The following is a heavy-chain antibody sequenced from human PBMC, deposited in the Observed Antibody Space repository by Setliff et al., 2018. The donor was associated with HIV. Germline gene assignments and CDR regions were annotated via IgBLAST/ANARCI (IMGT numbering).Heavy chain of an antibody. CDR3: ARAPPTTVVNFFDY. J-gene: IGHJ4*02. D-gene: IGHD4-4*01. CDR1: GFTFSNHW. CDR2: INSDGSTT. V-gene: IGHV3-74*01. Sequence: PGGSLRLSCAASGFTFSNHWMHWVRQAPGKGLVWVSRINSDGSTTTYADSVKARFTISRDNAKNTLYLQMNSLRDEDTAIYYCARAPPTTVVNFFDYWGQGTLVTVSS.